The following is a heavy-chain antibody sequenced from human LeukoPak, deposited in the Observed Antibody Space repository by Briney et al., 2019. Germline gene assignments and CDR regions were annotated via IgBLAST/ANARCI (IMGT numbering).Heavy chain of an antibody. V-gene: IGHV3-23*01. CDR2: ISGSGGST. J-gene: IGHJ6*03. CDR1: KFTFSSFS. D-gene: IGHD3-10*01. CDR3: GGGGLGGAYYYYYYMDV. Sequence: GGSLRLSCAASKFTFSSFSMSWVRQAPGKGLEWVSAISGSGGSTYYADSVKGRFTISRDNSKNTLFLQMNSLRAEDTAVYYCGGGGLGGAYYYYYYMDVWGKGTTVTVSS.